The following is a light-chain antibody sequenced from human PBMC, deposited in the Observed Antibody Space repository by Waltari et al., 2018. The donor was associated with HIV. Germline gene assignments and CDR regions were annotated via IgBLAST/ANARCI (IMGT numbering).Light chain of an antibody. J-gene: IGKJ4*01. CDR3: QQSSNWPPT. CDR2: AAS. Sequence: EIVLTQSPATLSLSPGERATLSCRASQSVSSYLAWYQQKPGQAPRLLIYAASNRATVIPARFSGSGSGTDFTLTISSLEPEDFAFYYCQQSSNWPPTFGGGTKVEIK. CDR1: QSVSSY. V-gene: IGKV3-11*01.